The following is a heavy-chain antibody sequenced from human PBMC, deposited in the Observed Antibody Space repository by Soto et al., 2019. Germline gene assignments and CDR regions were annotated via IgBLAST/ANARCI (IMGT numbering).Heavy chain of an antibody. Sequence: GGSLRLSCAASGFTFSSYGMHWVRQAPGKGLEWVAVIWYDGSNKYYADSVKGRFTISRDNSKNTLYLQMNSLRAEDTAVYYCARDIAGYGDYGRGHDYWGQGTLVTVSS. V-gene: IGHV3-33*01. CDR2: IWYDGSNK. CDR3: ARDIAGYGDYGRGHDY. J-gene: IGHJ4*02. CDR1: GFTFSSYG. D-gene: IGHD4-17*01.